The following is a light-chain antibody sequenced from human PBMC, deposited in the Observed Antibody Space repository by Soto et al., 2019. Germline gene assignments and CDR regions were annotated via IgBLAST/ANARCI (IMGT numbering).Light chain of an antibody. J-gene: IGKJ3*01. Sequence: DIQLTQSPSFLSASVGDRVTITCRASQGISSYLAWYQQKPGKAPKLLIYAASTLQSGVPSRFCGSGSGTEFTLTISSLQPEDFATYYCQQLNSLFTFGPGTKVDIK. CDR3: QQLNSLFT. V-gene: IGKV1-9*01. CDR1: QGISSY. CDR2: AAS.